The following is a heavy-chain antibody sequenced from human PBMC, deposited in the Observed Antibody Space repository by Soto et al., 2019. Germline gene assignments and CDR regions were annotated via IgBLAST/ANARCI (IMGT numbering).Heavy chain of an antibody. V-gene: IGHV3-23*01. D-gene: IGHD3-10*01. CDR3: AKRNPMVRGDFGDFDC. CDR1: GYTFSTSA. Sequence: EVQLLESGGGLVQPGGSLRLSCAASGYTFSTSAMYWVRQAPGKGLECVSAISARADFIYYGESVKGRFTISRDNSKNTLFLQMNSLRVEDTAVYYCAKRNPMVRGDFGDFDCWGQGTLVTVSP. J-gene: IGHJ4*02. CDR2: ISARADFI.